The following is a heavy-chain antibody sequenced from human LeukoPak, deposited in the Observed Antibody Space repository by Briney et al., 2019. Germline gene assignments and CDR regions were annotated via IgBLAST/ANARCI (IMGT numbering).Heavy chain of an antibody. D-gene: IGHD5-18*01. CDR3: ARHGFSYGYVTRDRYAMDV. CDR2: FSYSGST. CDR1: GGSISSYY. J-gene: IGHJ6*02. V-gene: IGHV4-59*08. Sequence: SETLSLTCTVSGGSISSYYWSWIRQPPGKGLEWIGHFSYSGSTNYNPSLKSRVTISVDTSKNQFSLKLSSVTAADTAVYYCARHGFSYGYVTRDRYAMDVWGQGTTVTVSS.